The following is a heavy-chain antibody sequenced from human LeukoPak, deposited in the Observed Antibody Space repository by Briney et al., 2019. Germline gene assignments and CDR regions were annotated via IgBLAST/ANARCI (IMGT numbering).Heavy chain of an antibody. CDR1: GGSISSSSYY. Sequence: SGTLSLTCTVSGGSISSSSYYWGWIRQPPGKGLEWIGSIYYSGSTYYNPSLKSRVTISVDTSKNQFSLKLSSLTAADTAVYYCARVEGYCTNGVCSPGVFDYWGQGTLVTVSS. CDR2: IYYSGST. V-gene: IGHV4-39*07. J-gene: IGHJ4*02. CDR3: ARVEGYCTNGVCSPGVFDY. D-gene: IGHD2-8*01.